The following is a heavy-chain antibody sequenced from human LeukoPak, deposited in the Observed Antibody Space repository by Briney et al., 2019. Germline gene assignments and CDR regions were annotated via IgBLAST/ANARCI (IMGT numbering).Heavy chain of an antibody. CDR2: IYYSGST. V-gene: IGHV4-39*07. CDR3: ARVFLDPTVTTVSGLGWFDP. CDR1: GGSISSSSYY. D-gene: IGHD4-17*01. Sequence: SETLSLTCTVSGGSISSSSYYWGWIRQPPGKGLEWIGSIYYSGSTYYNPSLKSRVTISVDTSKNQFSLKLSSVTAADTAVYYCARVFLDPTVTTVSGLGWFDPWGQGTLVTVSS. J-gene: IGHJ5*02.